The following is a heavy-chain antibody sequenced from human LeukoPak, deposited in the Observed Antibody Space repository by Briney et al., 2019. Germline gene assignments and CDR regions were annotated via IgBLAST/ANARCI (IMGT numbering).Heavy chain of an antibody. CDR2: ISSNGGST. CDR1: GFTFSSYA. J-gene: IGHJ6*04. V-gene: IGHV3-64D*06. Sequence: GGSLRLSCSASGFTFSSYAMHWFRQAPGKGLEYVSAISSNGGSTYYADSVKGRFTISRDNSKNTLYLQMSSLRAEDTAVYYCVRTQIIVATIGYYYYGMDVWGKGTTVTVSS. D-gene: IGHD5-12*01. CDR3: VRTQIIVATIGYYYYGMDV.